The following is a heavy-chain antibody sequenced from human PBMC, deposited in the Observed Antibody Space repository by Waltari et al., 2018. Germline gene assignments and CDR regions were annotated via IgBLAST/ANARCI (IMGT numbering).Heavy chain of an antibody. Sequence: QXQLQESGXGLVKPSXTLSLTXTVSGGSISSSSYYWGWIRQPPGKGLEWIGSIYYRGSTYXNPSLKXRXTXSVDTSKNXFSLKLSXVTAADXXVXXCAIRYSSXXESYYFXYWGQGTLVXVXS. V-gene: IGHV4-39*07. CDR1: GGSISSSSYY. CDR2: IYYRGST. CDR3: AIRYSSXXESYYFXY. J-gene: IGHJ4*02. D-gene: IGHD6-13*01.